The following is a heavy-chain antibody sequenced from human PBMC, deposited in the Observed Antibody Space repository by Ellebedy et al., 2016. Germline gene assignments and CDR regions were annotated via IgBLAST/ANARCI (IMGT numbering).Heavy chain of an antibody. J-gene: IGHJ6*03. CDR1: GGSISSSSYY. V-gene: IGHV4-31*03. CDR3: ARGRGDFWTGYSYYYYYMDV. D-gene: IGHD3/OR15-3a*01. Sequence: SETLSLTXTVSGGSISSSSYYWGWIRQHPGKGLEWIGYIYYSGSTYYNPSLKSRVTISVDTSKNQFSLKLSSVTAADTAVYYCARGRGDFWTGYSYYYYYMDVWGKGTTVTVSS. CDR2: IYYSGST.